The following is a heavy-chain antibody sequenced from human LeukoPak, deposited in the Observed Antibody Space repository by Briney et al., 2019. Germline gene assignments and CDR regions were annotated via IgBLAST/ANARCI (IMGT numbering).Heavy chain of an antibody. CDR3: ARGQIECRSTSCNVRFDP. CDR1: GYTFTSYD. V-gene: IGHV1-8*01. CDR2: MNPNSGNT. D-gene: IGHD2-2*01. J-gene: IGHJ5*02. Sequence: GASVKVSCKASGYTFTSYDINWVRQATGQGREWMGWMNPNSGNTGYAQKFQGRVTMTRNTSIYTAYMELSSLRSEDTAVYYCARGQIECRSTSCNVRFDPWGQGTLVTVSS.